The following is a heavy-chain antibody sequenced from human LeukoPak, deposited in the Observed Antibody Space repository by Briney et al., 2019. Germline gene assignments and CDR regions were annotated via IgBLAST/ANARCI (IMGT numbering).Heavy chain of an antibody. V-gene: IGHV3-21*01. D-gene: IGHD2-21*02. CDR2: ISSSSSYI. Sequence: AGGSLRLSCAASGFTFSSYGMHWVRQAPGKGLEWVSSISSSSSYIYYADSVKGRFTISRDNAKNSLYLQMNSLRAEDTAVYYCAKAQVTAWNDAFDIWGQGTMVTVSS. CDR1: GFTFSSYG. J-gene: IGHJ3*02. CDR3: AKAQVTAWNDAFDI.